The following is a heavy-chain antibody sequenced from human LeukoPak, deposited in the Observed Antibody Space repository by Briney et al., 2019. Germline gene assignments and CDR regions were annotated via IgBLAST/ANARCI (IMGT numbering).Heavy chain of an antibody. D-gene: IGHD3-9*01. CDR1: GFTFSSYG. J-gene: IGHJ3*02. CDR3: AREEVRYFDRAFDI. V-gene: IGHV3-53*01. Sequence: GGSLRLSCAASGFTFSSYGMHWVHQAPGKGLEWVSVIYSGGSTYYADSVKGRFTISRDNSKNTLYLQMNSLRAEDTAVYYCAREEVRYFDRAFDIWGQGTVVTVSS. CDR2: IYSGGST.